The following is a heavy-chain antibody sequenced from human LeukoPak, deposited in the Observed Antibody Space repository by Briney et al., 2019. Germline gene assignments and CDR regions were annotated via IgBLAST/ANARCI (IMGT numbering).Heavy chain of an antibody. CDR2: IYPGDSDT. Sequence: GEXLXXSXKGXXYSFTSYWIGWVRQMPGKGLEXMGIIYPGDSDTRYSPSFQGQVTISADKSISTAYLQWSSLKASDTAMYYCARRYCSGGSCFDYWGQGTLVTVSS. CDR3: ARRYCSGGSCFDY. D-gene: IGHD2-15*01. J-gene: IGHJ4*02. V-gene: IGHV5-51*01. CDR1: XYSFTSYW.